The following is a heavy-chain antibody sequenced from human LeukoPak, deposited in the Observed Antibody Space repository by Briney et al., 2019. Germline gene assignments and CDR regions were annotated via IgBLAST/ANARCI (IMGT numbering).Heavy chain of an antibody. CDR2: ISSSSRYI. CDR3: VRDLNTVTTAFLVY. Sequence: GGSLRLSCEASGLIFSSYSMNWVRQAPGKGLEWVSSISSSSRYIYYADSVKGRFTISRDNAKNSLYLQMNSLRAEDTAVYYCVRDLNTVTTAFLVYCGQGTLVTVSS. CDR1: GLIFSSYS. V-gene: IGHV3-21*01. J-gene: IGHJ4*02. D-gene: IGHD4-11*01.